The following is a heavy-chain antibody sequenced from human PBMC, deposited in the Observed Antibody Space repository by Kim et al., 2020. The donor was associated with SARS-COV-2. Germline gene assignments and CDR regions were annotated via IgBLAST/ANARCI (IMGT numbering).Heavy chain of an antibody. J-gene: IGHJ4*02. CDR1: GFTFSNYV. CDR3: AKVGNILTGYFDSSPFQY. D-gene: IGHD3-9*01. V-gene: IGHV3-30*18. Sequence: GGSLRLSCAASGFTFSNYVMHWVRQAPGKGLEWVAVISYDGTNKYYGESVKGRFTISRDNSKNTLYLQMNSLRAEDTAVYYCAKVGNILTGYFDSSPFQYWGQGTLVPVSS. CDR2: ISYDGTNK.